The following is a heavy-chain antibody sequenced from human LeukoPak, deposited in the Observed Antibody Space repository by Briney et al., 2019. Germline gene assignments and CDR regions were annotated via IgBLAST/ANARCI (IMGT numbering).Heavy chain of an antibody. CDR2: ISSSGSTI. CDR1: GFTFSDYY. D-gene: IGHD3-22*01. CDR3: AKDHYYDSSGYYYLNWFDP. Sequence: GGSLRLSCAASGFTFSDYYMSWLRQAPGKGLEWVSYISSSGSTIYYADSVKGRFTISRDNAKNSLYLQMNSLRAEDTAVYYCAKDHYYDSSGYYYLNWFDPWGQGTLVTVSS. J-gene: IGHJ5*02. V-gene: IGHV3-11*01.